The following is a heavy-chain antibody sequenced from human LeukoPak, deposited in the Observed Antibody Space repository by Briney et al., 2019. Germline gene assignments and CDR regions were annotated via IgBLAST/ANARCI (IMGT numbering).Heavy chain of an antibody. CDR1: GFTFSDAW. CDR3: TTGPYNWND. D-gene: IGHD1-1*01. J-gene: IGHJ1*01. Sequence: PGGSLRLSCAVSGFTFSDAWVSWVRQAPGKGLEWVCRIKRTTDGGTTDYAAPVKCRFTISRDDSKNTLFLQMNSLKTEDTAVYYCTTGPYNWNDWGQGTLVAVSS. CDR2: IKRTTDGGTT. V-gene: IGHV3-15*01.